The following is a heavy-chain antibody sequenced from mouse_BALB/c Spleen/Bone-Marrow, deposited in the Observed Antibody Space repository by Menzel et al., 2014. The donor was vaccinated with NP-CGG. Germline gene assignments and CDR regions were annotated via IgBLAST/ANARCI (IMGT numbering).Heavy chain of an antibody. CDR3: ASYYYGSSGFAY. V-gene: IGHV14-3*02. J-gene: IGHJ3*01. CDR2: IDPANGNT. CDR1: GFNIKDTY. Sequence: EVQLQQSGAELVKPGASVMLSCTASGFNIKDTYMHWVKQRPEQGLERIGRIDPANGNTKYDPKFQGRATITADTSSNTAYLQLSSLTSEDTAVYYCASYYYGSSGFAYWGQGTLVTVSA. D-gene: IGHD1-1*01.